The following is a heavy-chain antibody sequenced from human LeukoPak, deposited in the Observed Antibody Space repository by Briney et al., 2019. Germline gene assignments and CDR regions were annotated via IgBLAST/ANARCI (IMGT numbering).Heavy chain of an antibody. CDR3: TRDTDYGSATNYFDY. J-gene: IGHJ4*02. CDR2: LSWEGDTT. V-gene: IGHV3-43*01. Sequence: PGGSLRLSCAVSGFTFDDYAMHWVTQAPGRGRECGFLLSWEGDTTYYADSVRGSFTIYRDNSKNSLYLQRNSLISEDTDFYYFTRDTDYGSATNYFDYWGQGTLVSVSS. D-gene: IGHD3-10*01. CDR1: GFTFDDYA.